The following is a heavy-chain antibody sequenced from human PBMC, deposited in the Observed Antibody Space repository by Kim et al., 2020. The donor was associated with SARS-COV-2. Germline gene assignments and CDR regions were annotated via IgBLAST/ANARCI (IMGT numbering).Heavy chain of an antibody. Sequence: GGSIFNADSVEVRCTISRDNSKNTIYLQMTSRRVDETAIYYCVKGTGAYFDWGQGTLVTVSS. CDR2: GGSI. V-gene: IGHV3-23*03. CDR3: VKGTGAYFD. D-gene: IGHD2-8*02. J-gene: IGHJ4*02.